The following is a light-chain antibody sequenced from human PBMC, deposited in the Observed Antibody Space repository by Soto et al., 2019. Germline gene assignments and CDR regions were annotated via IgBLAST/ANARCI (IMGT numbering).Light chain of an antibody. V-gene: IGKV3-15*01. Sequence: VVMTQSPATLSVSPGGRATLSCRASQSVSSNLAWYQQKTGQAPRLLIYGASTRATGIPARFSGSGYGTEFTLTISSLQTDDFATYYCQHYNSYSEAFGQGTKVDIK. CDR2: GAS. CDR3: QHYNSYSEA. CDR1: QSVSSN. J-gene: IGKJ1*01.